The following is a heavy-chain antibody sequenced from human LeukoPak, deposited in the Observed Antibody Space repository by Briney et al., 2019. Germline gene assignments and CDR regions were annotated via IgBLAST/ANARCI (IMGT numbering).Heavy chain of an antibody. V-gene: IGHV1-69*06. D-gene: IGHD2-2*01. CDR3: ALAKYCSSTSCYPLGVY. CDR1: GDTFSSYA. J-gene: IGHJ4*02. CDR2: IIPIFGTA. Sequence: SVKVSCTASGDTFSSYAISWGRQAPGQGLEWMGGIIPIFGTANYAQKFQGRVTITADKSTSTAYMELSSLRSEDTAVYYCALAKYCSSTSCYPLGVYWGQGTLVTVSS.